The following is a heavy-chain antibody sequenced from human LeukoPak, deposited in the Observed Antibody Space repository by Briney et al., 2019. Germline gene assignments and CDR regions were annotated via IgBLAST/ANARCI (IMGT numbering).Heavy chain of an antibody. CDR3: ARAACGGDCCLDY. D-gene: IGHD2-21*02. J-gene: IGHJ4*02. CDR2: IIPILGIA. Sequence: GASVKVSCKVSGYSVREFSVHWVRLAPGKGLEWMGRIIPILGIANYAQKFQGRVTITADKSTSTAYMELSSLRSEDTAVYYCARAACGGDCCLDYWGQGTLVTVSS. V-gene: IGHV1-69*04. CDR1: GYSVREFS.